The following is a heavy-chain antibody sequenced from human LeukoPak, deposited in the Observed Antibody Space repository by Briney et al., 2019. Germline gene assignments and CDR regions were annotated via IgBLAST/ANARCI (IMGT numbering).Heavy chain of an antibody. CDR1: GGSISSSGYS. V-gene: IGHV4-30-2*05. CDR2: IHHTGST. J-gene: IGHJ4*02. Sequence: SETLSLTCAVSGGSISSSGYSWSWIRQPPGKGLEWIGYIHHTGSTYYNPSLKSRVTISVDTSKNQFSLKLSSVTAADTAVYYCARSFLWFGELLEYWGQGTLVTVSS. D-gene: IGHD3-10*01. CDR3: ARSFLWFGELLEY.